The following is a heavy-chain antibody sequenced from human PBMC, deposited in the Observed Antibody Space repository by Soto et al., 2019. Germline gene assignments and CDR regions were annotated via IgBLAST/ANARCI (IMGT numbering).Heavy chain of an antibody. V-gene: IGHV4-61*01. J-gene: IGHJ3*02. CDR2: IYYSGST. D-gene: IGHD5-18*01. Sequence: QVQLQESGPGLVKPSETLSLTCTVSGGSVSSGSYYWSWIRQPPGKGLEWIGYIYYSGSTKYNPSLGSQVRISVYKVKNRFSMKPNPVSASDTAVYYCARDDGLEGDTEIYSAFDIWGQGTIVTVAS. CDR3: ARDDGLEGDTEIYSAFDI. CDR1: GGSVSSGSYY.